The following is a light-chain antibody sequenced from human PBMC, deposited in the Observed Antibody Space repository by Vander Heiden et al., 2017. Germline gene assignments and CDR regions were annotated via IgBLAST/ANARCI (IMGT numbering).Light chain of an antibody. V-gene: IGLV2-14*03. CDR1: NRDIGSYNF. Sequence: QSALTQPASVSGSPGQSITISCTGTNRDIGSYNFVSWYQPHPGRAPKLLIYEVTNRPSGVSNRFSGSKFGNTASLTVSGLQAEDEADYYCSSYRDSSTVVFGGGTKLTV. CDR3: SSYRDSSTVV. CDR2: EVT. J-gene: IGLJ2*01.